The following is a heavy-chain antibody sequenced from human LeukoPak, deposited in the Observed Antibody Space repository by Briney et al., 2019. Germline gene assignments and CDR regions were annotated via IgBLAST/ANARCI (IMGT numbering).Heavy chain of an antibody. CDR3: AKDGAPDYYDSSGRFDY. J-gene: IGHJ4*02. CDR2: ISGSGDST. V-gene: IGHV3-23*01. Sequence: PGGSLRLSCAASGFTFSSYAMSWVRQPPGKGLEWVSGISGSGDSTYYTDSVKGRFTISRDNSKNTLYLQMNRLRAEDTAVYYCAKDGAPDYYDSSGRFDYWGQGTLVTVSS. CDR1: GFTFSSYA. D-gene: IGHD3-22*01.